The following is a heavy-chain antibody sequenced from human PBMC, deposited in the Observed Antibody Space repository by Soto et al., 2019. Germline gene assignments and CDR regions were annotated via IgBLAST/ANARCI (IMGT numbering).Heavy chain of an antibody. CDR2: IDPRDSYT. J-gene: IGHJ6*02. V-gene: IGHV5-10-1*01. CDR1: GYSFTSYW. D-gene: IGHD2-2*02. Sequence: GESLKISCKGSGYSFTSYWISWVRQMPGKGREWMGRIDPRDSYTNYSPSFQGHVTIPADKSISTAYLQWSSLKASDTAMYYCASILNYCSSTSCYIWSYYYGMDVWGQGTTVTVSS. CDR3: ASILNYCSSTSCYIWSYYYGMDV.